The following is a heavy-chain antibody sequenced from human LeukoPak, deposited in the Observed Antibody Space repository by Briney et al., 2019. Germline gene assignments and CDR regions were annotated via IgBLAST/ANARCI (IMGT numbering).Heavy chain of an antibody. CDR1: GFTFGDYY. V-gene: IGHV3-11*01. J-gene: IGHJ4*02. D-gene: IGHD3-16*01. CDR2: ISNSGNTI. Sequence: GGSLRLSCAACGFTFGDYYMSWIRQAPGKGLEWVSYISNSGNTIKEADSVRGRFTISRDNAQNSLFLQMKSLRADDTADYYCARYRVITNDYFDSWGQGTLVTVSS. CDR3: ARYRVITNDYFDS.